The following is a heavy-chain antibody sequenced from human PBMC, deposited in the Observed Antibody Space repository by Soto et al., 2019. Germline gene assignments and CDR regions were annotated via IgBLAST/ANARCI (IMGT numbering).Heavy chain of an antibody. CDR1: GFTFSSYA. V-gene: IGHV3-23*01. CDR2: ISGSSDST. J-gene: IGHJ4*02. CDR3: AKDWYGRGYHFDY. D-gene: IGHD3-22*01. Sequence: EVQLLESWGGLVQPGGSLRLSCAATGFTFSSYAMSWVRQAPGKGLEWVSGISGSSDSTYYADSVKGRFISSRDHSKNTLYLRMNRLSAEDTAVYYCAKDWYGRGYHFDYWGQVTLVTLSS.